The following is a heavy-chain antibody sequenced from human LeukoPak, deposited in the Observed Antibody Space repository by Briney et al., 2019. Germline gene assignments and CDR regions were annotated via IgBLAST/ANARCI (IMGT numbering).Heavy chain of an antibody. CDR1: GGSISSYY. J-gene: IGHJ6*03. CDR3: ARLVTTFYSLGGYYYMDV. Sequence: SETLSLTCTVSGGSISSYYWSWIRQPPGKGLEWLGYIYYSGSTNYNPSLKSRVTISVDTSKNQFSLKLSSVTAADTAVYYCARLVTTFYSLGGYYYMDVWGKGTTVTISS. V-gene: IGHV4-59*01. CDR2: IYYSGST. D-gene: IGHD4-17*01.